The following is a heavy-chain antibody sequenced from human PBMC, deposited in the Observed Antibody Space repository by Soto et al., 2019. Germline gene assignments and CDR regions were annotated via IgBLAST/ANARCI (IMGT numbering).Heavy chain of an antibody. D-gene: IGHD3-22*01. J-gene: IGHJ4*02. CDR3: ANSAALDSSGYYTTYYFDY. CDR2: ISGSGGST. CDR1: GFTFSSYA. V-gene: IGHV3-23*01. Sequence: PGGSLRLSCAASGFTFSSYAMSWVRQAPGKGLEWVSAISGSGGSTYYADSVKGRFTISRDNSKNTLYLQMNSLRAEDTAVYYCANSAALDSSGYYTTYYFDYWGQGTLVTVSS.